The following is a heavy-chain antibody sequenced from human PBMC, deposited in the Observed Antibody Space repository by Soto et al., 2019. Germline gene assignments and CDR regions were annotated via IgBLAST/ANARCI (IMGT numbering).Heavy chain of an antibody. V-gene: IGHV1-24*01. CDR2: FDREVGET. J-gene: IGHJ6*02. Sequence: QVNLVQSGAEVKKPGASVKVSCKVAGYTLSEFPIHWVRQSPGRGLEWMGGFDREVGETLYAQNFQDRVTMTEDISTDTAYMELRSLRSEDTAMYYCTFHGWDGLDVWGQGTTVTVSS. CDR1: GYTLSEFP. CDR3: TFHGWDGLDV.